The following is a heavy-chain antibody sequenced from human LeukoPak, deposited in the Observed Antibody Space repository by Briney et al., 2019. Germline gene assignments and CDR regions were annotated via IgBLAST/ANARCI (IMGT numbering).Heavy chain of an antibody. D-gene: IGHD3-22*01. CDR2: IIPILGIA. CDR3: ARERDSSGFS. CDR1: AYTFYTYH. J-gene: IGHJ5*02. V-gene: IGHV1-69*04. Sequence: ASVKVSCKAPAYTFYTYHITWVRQAPGQGLEWMGRIIPILGIANYAQKFQGRVTITADKSTSTAYMELSSLRSEDTAVYYCARERDSSGFSWGQGTLVTVSS.